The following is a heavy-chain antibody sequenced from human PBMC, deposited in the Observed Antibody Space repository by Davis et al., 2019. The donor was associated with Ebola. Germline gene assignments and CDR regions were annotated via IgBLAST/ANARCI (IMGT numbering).Heavy chain of an antibody. CDR2: IYHSGST. J-gene: IGHJ3*02. CDR1: GGSISSSNW. V-gene: IGHV4-4*02. CDR3: ARRYMYGDIVVVRDAFDI. D-gene: IGHD2-15*01. Sequence: MPSETLSLTCAVSGGSISSSNWWSWVRQPPGKGLEWIGEIYHSGSTNYNPSLKSRVTISVDKSKNQFSLKLSSVTAADTAVYYCARRYMYGDIVVVRDAFDIWGQGTMVTVSS.